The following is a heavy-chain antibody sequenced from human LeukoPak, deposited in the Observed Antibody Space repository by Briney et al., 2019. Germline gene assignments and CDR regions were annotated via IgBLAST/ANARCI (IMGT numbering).Heavy chain of an antibody. CDR2: ISGSGGRT. CDR3: AKVPVPYSSGWAHFDY. V-gene: IGHV3-23*01. CDR1: GFTFSSYA. Sequence: PGGSLRLSCAASGFTFSSYAMSWVRQAPGKGLEWVSAISGSGGRTYYADSVKGRFTISRDNSKNTLYLQMNSLRAEDTAVYYCAKVPVPYSSGWAHFDYWGQGTLVTVSS. D-gene: IGHD6-19*01. J-gene: IGHJ4*02.